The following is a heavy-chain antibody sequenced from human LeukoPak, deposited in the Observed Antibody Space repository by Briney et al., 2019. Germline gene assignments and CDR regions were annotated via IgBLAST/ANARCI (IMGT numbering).Heavy chain of an antibody. CDR3: ARVWSAFDC. J-gene: IGHJ4*02. V-gene: IGHV3-7*01. D-gene: IGHD3-3*01. CDR2: IKPDGSEE. Sequence: GGSLRLSSAASGFSISNYLMTWVRQAPGKGLEWVANIKPDGSEEYYLDSVKGRFTISRDNAKNSLYLQLNSLRAEDAAVYYCARVWSAFDCWGQGTLVTVSS. CDR1: GFSISNYL.